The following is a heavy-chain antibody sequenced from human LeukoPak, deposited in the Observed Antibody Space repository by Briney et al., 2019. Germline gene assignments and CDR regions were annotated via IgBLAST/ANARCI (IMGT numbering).Heavy chain of an antibody. J-gene: IGHJ4*02. V-gene: IGHV3-23*01. CDR3: AKVVSGGNCYQSDY. Sequence: GGSLRLSCAASGFTFSSYGMNWVRQAPGKGLEWVSVVSVSGDTTYFADSVKGWFTISRDNSKNTLYLQMNSLRADDTAIYYCAKVVSGGNCYQSDYWGQGTLVTVSS. CDR2: VSVSGDTT. CDR1: GFTFSSYG. D-gene: IGHD2-15*01.